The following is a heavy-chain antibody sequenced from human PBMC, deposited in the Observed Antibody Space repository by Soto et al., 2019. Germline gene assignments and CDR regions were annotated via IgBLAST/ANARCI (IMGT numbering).Heavy chain of an antibody. CDR1: GFSLSNGRMG. Sequence: GSGPTLVNPTETLTLTCAVSGFSLSNGRMGVSWIRQPPGKALEWLARIDWDDDKFYNTSLKTRLTISKDTSKNQVVLTMTNIDPVDTATYYCAHTLTFGSSGGVYYHYRMDVWGQGTTVTVSS. CDR2: IDWDDDK. D-gene: IGHD6-13*01. V-gene: IGHV2-70*12. CDR3: AHTLTFGSSGGVYYHYRMDV. J-gene: IGHJ6*02.